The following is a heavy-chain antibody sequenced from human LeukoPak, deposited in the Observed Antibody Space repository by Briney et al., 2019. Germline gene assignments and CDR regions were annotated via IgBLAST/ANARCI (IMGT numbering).Heavy chain of an antibody. J-gene: IGHJ4*02. CDR3: TRPARGYGDYASYDGY. Sequence: GGSLRLSCAASGFTFSGSAMHWVRQASGKGLEWVGRIRSKANCYATAYAVSVKGRFTISRDDSKNTAYLQMNSLKTEDTAVYYCTRPARGYGDYASYDGYWGQGTLVTVSS. D-gene: IGHD4-17*01. CDR1: GFTFSGSA. CDR2: IRSKANCYAT. V-gene: IGHV3-73*01.